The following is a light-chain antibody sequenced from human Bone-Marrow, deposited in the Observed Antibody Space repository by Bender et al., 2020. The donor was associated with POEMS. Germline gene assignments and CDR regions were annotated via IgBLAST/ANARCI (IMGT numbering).Light chain of an antibody. CDR1: TSNIGNDY. Sequence: QSVLTQPPSASGTPGQRVIMSCFGSTSNIGNDYVSWYQQLPGAAPKLLIYKNAQRPSGVPDRCSGSKSGTSASLGIRGLRSEDEGDYYCVVWDGSLSGYVFGTGTTVTVL. CDR3: VVWDGSLSGYV. V-gene: IGLV1-47*01. CDR2: KNA. J-gene: IGLJ1*01.